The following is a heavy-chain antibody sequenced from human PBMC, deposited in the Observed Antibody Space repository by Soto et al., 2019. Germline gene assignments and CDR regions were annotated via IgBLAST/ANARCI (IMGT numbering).Heavy chain of an antibody. CDR1: GVTFSNYD. CDR2: IDTSETNT. V-gene: IGHV3-48*03. Sequence: PGGSLTLSCTASGVTFSNYDFNWVRQAPGKGLEWISYIDTSETNTYYAASVKGRFTVSRDNAKNSVYLQMNSLSAEDTAIYYCAREELNCGGDCFAFWGRGALVTVSS. J-gene: IGHJ4*02. CDR3: AREELNCGGDCFAF. D-gene: IGHD2-21*01.